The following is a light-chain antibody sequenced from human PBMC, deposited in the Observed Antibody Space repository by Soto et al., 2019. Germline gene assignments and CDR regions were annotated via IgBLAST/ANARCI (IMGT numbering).Light chain of an antibody. CDR1: QNVDSL. CDR2: GAS. CDR3: QQYNKWPIT. V-gene: IGKV3-15*01. J-gene: IGKJ5*01. Sequence: EIVLTQSPATLSVSPGEGATLSCRADQNVDSLLAWYQQKPGQAPRLLIYGASTRAAGIPDRFSGSGSGTEFTLTISSLQSEDFAAYYCQQYNKWPITFGQGTRLEI.